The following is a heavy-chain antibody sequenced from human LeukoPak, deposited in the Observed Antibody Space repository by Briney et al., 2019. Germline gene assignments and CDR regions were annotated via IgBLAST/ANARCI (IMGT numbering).Heavy chain of an antibody. Sequence: GGSLRLSCAASGFTFGSYSMNWVRQAPGKGLEWVSSISSSSSYIYYADSVKGRFTISRDNAKNSLYLQMSSLRAEDTAVYYCARDRDGGFDYWGQGTLVTVSS. D-gene: IGHD3-16*01. J-gene: IGHJ4*02. CDR2: ISSSSSYI. CDR3: ARDRDGGFDY. CDR1: GFTFGSYS. V-gene: IGHV3-21*01.